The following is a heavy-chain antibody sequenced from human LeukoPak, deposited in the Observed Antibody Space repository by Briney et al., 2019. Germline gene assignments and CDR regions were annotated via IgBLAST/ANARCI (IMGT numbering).Heavy chain of an antibody. CDR1: GGSISSSSYY. V-gene: IGHV4-39*01. J-gene: IGHJ5*02. D-gene: IGHD6-13*01. CDR2: IYYSGST. CDR3: ARRVYSSSPPPYNWFDP. Sequence: SETLSPTCTVSGGSISSSSYYWGWIRQPPGKGLEWIGSIYYSGSTYYNPSLKSRVTISVDTSKNQFSLKLSSVTAADTAVYYCARRVYSSSPPPYNWFDPWGQGTLVTVSS.